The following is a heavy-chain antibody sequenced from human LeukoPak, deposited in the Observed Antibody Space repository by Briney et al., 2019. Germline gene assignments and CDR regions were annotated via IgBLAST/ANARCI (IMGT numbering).Heavy chain of an antibody. V-gene: IGHV3-30*18. CDR3: AKDRRELRHNWFDP. CDR2: ISYDGSNK. Sequence: PGGSLRLSCAASGFTFSSYGMHWVRQAPGKGLEWVAVISYDGSNKYYADSVKGRFTISRDNSKNTLYLQMNSLRAEDTAVYYCAKDRRELRHNWFDPWGQGTLVTVSS. D-gene: IGHD1-26*01. J-gene: IGHJ5*02. CDR1: GFTFSSYG.